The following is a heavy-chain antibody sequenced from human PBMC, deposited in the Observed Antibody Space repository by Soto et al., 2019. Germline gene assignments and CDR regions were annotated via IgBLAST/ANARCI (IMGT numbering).Heavy chain of an antibody. CDR1: GGSISSGGYY. CDR3: ARDLLVSASDKNYYDSSVNWFDP. V-gene: IGHV4-31*03. D-gene: IGHD3-22*01. J-gene: IGHJ5*02. CDR2: IYYSGST. Sequence: SETLSLTCTVSGGSISSGGYYWSWIRQHPGKGLEWIGYIYYSGSTYYNPSLKSRVTISVDTSKNQFSLKLSSVTAADTAVYYCARDLLVSASDKNYYDSSVNWFDPWGQGTLVTVSS.